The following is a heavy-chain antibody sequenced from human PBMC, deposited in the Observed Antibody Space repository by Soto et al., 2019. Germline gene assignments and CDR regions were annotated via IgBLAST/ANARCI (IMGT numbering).Heavy chain of an antibody. J-gene: IGHJ4*01. Sequence: QVQLVQSGAEVRSPGSSVSVSCKTSGGTFSVHAINWVRQAPGQGLEWMGMIIPLYGRTNYAHNLQGRVTITAYESTRSATLLLSSLTSEDASVYFCAGEGGGLIYGDFEYSGHGTQVTIAS. CDR3: AGEGGGLIYGDFEY. V-gene: IGHV1-69*18. CDR2: IIPLYGRT. D-gene: IGHD3-3*01. CDR1: GGTFSVHA.